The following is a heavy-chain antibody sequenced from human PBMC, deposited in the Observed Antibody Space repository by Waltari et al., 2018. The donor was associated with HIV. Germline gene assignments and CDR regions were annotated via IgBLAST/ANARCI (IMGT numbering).Heavy chain of an antibody. CDR3: AREMSLIRVIAVAMDV. CDR1: GYSFTSHA. Sequence: VQLVQSGAEEKKPGASVKISCKASGYSFTSHAIHWVRQAPGQRLEWVGWVNTANGNTKESQHFQGRVTITRDTSATTASMELNSLRSEDTAVYYGAREMSLIRVIAVAMDVWGQGTTVTVSS. V-gene: IGHV1-3*05. D-gene: IGHD6-19*01. CDR2: VNTANGNT. J-gene: IGHJ6*02.